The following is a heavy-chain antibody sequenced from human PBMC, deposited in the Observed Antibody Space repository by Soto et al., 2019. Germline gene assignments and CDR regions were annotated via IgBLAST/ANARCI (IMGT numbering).Heavy chain of an antibody. V-gene: IGHV3-48*03. Sequence: EVRLVESGGALVQPGRSLRLSCAASGFTFSGYEMIWVRQAPGKGLEWISYITGSGYTIHYAVSVKGRFTISRDNAKNSLYLQMDSLRDEDTAIYYCARVSQSFIEYFQYWGQGTLVTVSS. D-gene: IGHD6-19*01. J-gene: IGHJ1*01. CDR2: ITGSGYTI. CDR1: GFTFSGYE. CDR3: ARVSQSFIEYFQY.